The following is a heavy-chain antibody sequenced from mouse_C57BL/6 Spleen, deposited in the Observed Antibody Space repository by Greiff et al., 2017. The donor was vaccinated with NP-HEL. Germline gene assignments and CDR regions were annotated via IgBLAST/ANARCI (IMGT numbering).Heavy chain of an antibody. V-gene: IGHV1-69*01. CDR2: IDPSDSYT. D-gene: IGHD1-1*01. Sequence: QVQLQQPGAELVMPGASVKLSCKASGYTFTSYWMHWVKQRPGQGLEWIGEIDPSDSYTNYNQKFKGKSTLTVDKSSSTAYMQLSSLTSEDSAVYYCARGITTVVATSFDYWGQGTTLTVSS. J-gene: IGHJ2*01. CDR3: ARGITTVVATSFDY. CDR1: GYTFTSYW.